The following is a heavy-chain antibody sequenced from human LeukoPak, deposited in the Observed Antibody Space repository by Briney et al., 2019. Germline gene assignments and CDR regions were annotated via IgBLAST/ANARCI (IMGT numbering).Heavy chain of an antibody. CDR1: GFTFSNYA. J-gene: IGHJ4*02. D-gene: IGHD3-22*01. CDR2: IRYDGSSK. CDR3: AKKGPYDSSGYTRDY. Sequence: GGSLRLSCAASGFTFSNYAMHWVRQAPGKGLEWLAYIRYDGSSKYYADFVKGRFTISRDNSKNTLYLQMNSLRAEDTAVYYCAKKGPYDSSGYTRDYWGQGTLVTVSS. V-gene: IGHV3-30*02.